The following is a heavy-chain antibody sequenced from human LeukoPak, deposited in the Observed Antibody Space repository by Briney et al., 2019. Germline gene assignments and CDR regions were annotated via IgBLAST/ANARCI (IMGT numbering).Heavy chain of an antibody. CDR3: AREGGFDY. D-gene: IGHD3-16*01. V-gene: IGHV3-48*01. J-gene: IGHJ4*02. Sequence: PGGSLRLSCAASGFTFSSYSMNWVRQAPGKGLEWVSYINSGSSSIYYADSVKGRFTISGDNAKNSLYLQMNSLRAEDTAVYYCAREGGFDYWGQGTLVTVSS. CDR2: INSGSSSI. CDR1: GFTFSSYS.